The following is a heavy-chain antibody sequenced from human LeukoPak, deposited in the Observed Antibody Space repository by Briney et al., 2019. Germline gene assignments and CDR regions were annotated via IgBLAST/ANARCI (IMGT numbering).Heavy chain of an antibody. J-gene: IGHJ4*02. CDR2: ISSRSSYM. CDR3: ARDETGSGGDY. Sequence: GGSLRLSCAASGFILSSYSMIWVRQAPGKGLEWVSSISSRSSYMYYADSVKGRFTISRDNAKNSLYLQMNSLRAEDTAVYYCARDETGSGGDYWGQGTLVTVSS. CDR1: GFILSSYS. D-gene: IGHD2-15*01. V-gene: IGHV3-21*01.